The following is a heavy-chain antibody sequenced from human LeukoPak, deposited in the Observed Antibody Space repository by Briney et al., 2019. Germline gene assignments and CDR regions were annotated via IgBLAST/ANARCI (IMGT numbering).Heavy chain of an antibody. D-gene: IGHD3-10*01. CDR1: GFSLSTSGMC. CDR2: IDWDDDK. CDR3: ARIAYGSGSYYFDY. V-gene: IGHV2-70*11. J-gene: IGHJ4*02. Sequence: SGPALVKPTQTLTLTCTFSGFSLSTSGMCVSWIRQPPGKALEWLARIDWDDDKYYSTSLKTRLTISMDTSKNQVVLTMTNMDPVDTATYYCARIAYGSGSYYFDYWGQGTLVTVSS.